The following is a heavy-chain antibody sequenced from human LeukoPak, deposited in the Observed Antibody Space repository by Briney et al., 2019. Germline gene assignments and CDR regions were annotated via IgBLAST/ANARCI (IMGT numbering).Heavy chain of an antibody. Sequence: PGGSLRLSCAASGFSVSTNYMSWVRQAPGKGLKWVSVIYTVGTIYYADSVKGRCTISRDTSTNTVYLQLNSLRAEDTATYYCARENWMLPLDYWGQGTLVTVSS. V-gene: IGHV3-66*01. J-gene: IGHJ4*02. D-gene: IGHD2-2*03. CDR2: IYTVGTI. CDR1: GFSVSTNY. CDR3: ARENWMLPLDY.